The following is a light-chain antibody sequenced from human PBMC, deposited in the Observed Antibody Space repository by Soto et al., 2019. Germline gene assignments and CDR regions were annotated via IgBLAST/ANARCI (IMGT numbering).Light chain of an antibody. Sequence: QSALTQPASVSGSPGQSITISCTGTSSDVGSYNLVSWYQQHPGKAPKLMIYEGSKRPSGVSNRFSGSKSGNTASLTISGLQAEDEADYYCCSYAGSSSHVVFGGGTKPHRP. CDR1: SSDVGSYNL. CDR3: CSYAGSSSHVV. V-gene: IGLV2-23*01. J-gene: IGLJ2*01. CDR2: EGS.